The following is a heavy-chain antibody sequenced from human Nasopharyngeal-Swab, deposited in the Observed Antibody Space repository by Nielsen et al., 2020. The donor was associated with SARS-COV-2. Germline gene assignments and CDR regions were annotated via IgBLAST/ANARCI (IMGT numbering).Heavy chain of an antibody. CDR3: ARGPSIAAAGDFDY. V-gene: IGHV4-34*01. J-gene: IGHJ4*02. Sequence: SETLSLTCAVYGGSFSGYYWSWIRQPPGKGLEWIGEINHSGSTNFNPSLKSRVTISVDTSKNQFSLKLSSVTAADTAVYYCARGPSIAAAGDFDYWGQGTLVTVSS. CDR1: GGSFSGYY. CDR2: INHSGST. D-gene: IGHD6-13*01.